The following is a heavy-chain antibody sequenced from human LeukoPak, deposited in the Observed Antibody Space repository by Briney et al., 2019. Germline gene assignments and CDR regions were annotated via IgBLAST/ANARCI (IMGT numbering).Heavy chain of an antibody. CDR1: GGSVSSGSYY. CDR2: IYYSGST. J-gene: IGHJ4*02. CDR3: ARLDYGGNYFDY. V-gene: IGHV4-30-4*01. D-gene: IGHD4-23*01. Sequence: SETLSLTCTVSGGSVSSGSYYWSWIRQPPGKGLEWIGYIYYSGSTYYNPSLKSRVTISVDTSKNQFSLKLSSVTAADTAVYYCARLDYGGNYFDYWGQGTLVAVSS.